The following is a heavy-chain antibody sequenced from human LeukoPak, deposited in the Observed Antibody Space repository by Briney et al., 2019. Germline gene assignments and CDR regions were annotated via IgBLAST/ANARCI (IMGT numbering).Heavy chain of an antibody. CDR1: GFTFSSYG. J-gene: IGHJ4*02. D-gene: IGHD5-12*01. V-gene: IGHV3-30*02. CDR2: IRYDGSNK. CDR3: AILGRYSGYEDHGY. Sequence: GGSLRLSCAASGFTFSSYGMHWVRQAPGKGPEWVAFIRYDGSNKYYADSVKGRFTISRDNSKNTLYLQMNSLRAEDTAVYYCAILGRYSGYEDHGYWGQGTLVTVSS.